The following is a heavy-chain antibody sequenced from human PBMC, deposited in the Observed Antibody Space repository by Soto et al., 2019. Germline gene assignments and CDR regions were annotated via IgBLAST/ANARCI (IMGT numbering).Heavy chain of an antibody. CDR2: IYYSGST. CDR1: GGSISSSSYY. Sequence: QLQLQESGPGLVKPSETLSLTCTVSGGSISSSSYYWGWIRQPPGKGLEWIGSIYYSGSTYYNPSLKSRVTISVDTSKNQFSLKLSSVTAADTAVYYCARRVYNGSYPAHFDYWGQGTLLTVSS. J-gene: IGHJ4*02. V-gene: IGHV4-39*01. D-gene: IGHD1-26*01. CDR3: ARRVYNGSYPAHFDY.